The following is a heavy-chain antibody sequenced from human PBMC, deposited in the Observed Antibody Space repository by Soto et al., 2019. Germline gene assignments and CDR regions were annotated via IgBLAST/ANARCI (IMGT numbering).Heavy chain of an antibody. CDR1: GDSICSCSYY. J-gene: IGHJ4*02. Sequence: SETRSLDRPVSGDSICSCSYYWEWIRQPPGKGLEWIGSIYYSGSTYYNPSLKSRVTISVDTSKNQFSLKLSSVTAADTAVYYCARLVYDSRGYRPGWGQGTLVTVSS. CDR2: IYYSGST. CDR3: ARLVYDSRGYRPG. V-gene: IGHV4-39*01. D-gene: IGHD3-22*01.